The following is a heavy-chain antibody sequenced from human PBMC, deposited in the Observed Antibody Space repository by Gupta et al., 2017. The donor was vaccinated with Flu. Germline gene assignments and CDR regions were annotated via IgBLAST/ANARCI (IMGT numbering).Heavy chain of an antibody. J-gene: IGHJ6*02. V-gene: IGHV3-30*18. CDR3: AKDSATYYYYGMDV. CDR1: GFPFRRYG. D-gene: IGHD6-25*01. CDR2: ISYDGSNK. Sequence: QVQLVESGGGVVQPGRSLRLSCAASGFPFRRYGIHWVRQAPGKGLEWVAAISYDGSNKYYADSVKGRFTISRDNSKNTLYLQMNSLRAEDTAVYYCAKDSATYYYYGMDVWGQGTTVTVSS.